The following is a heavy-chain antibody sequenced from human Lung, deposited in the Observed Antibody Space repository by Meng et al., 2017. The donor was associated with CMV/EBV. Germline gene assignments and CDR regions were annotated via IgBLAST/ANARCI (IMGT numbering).Heavy chain of an antibody. D-gene: IGHD2-2*01. CDR3: AKCSSTSCRYFDY. CDR1: GFTFSRYG. V-gene: IGHV3-23*03. Sequence: GESLKISCAASGFTFSRYGMSWVRQAPGKGLEWVSVMYSGGSSTFYADSVQGRFTISRDESKNTLYLQMNSLRAEDTALYYCAKCSSTSCRYFDYWGQGNXVNGAS. CDR2: MYSGGSST. J-gene: IGHJ4*02.